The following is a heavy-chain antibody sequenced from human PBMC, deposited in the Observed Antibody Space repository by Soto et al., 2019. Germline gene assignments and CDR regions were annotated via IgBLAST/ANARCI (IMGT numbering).Heavy chain of an antibody. CDR2: IKQDGSEK. CDR1: GFTFSSYW. CDR3: ASGSSSSLWVSDYFDY. J-gene: IGHJ4*02. D-gene: IGHD6-6*01. Sequence: GGSLRLSCAASGFTFSSYWMSWVRRAPGKGLEWVANIKQDGSEKYYVDSVKGRFTISRDNAKNSLYLQMNSLRAEDTAVYYCASGSSSSLWVSDYFDYWGQGTLVTVSS. V-gene: IGHV3-7*01.